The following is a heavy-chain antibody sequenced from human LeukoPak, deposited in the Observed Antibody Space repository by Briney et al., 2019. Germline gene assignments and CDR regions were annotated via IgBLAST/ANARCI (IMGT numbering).Heavy chain of an antibody. CDR1: GFTFSSYA. J-gene: IGHJ4*02. D-gene: IGHD3-3*01. V-gene: IGHV3-30-3*01. CDR3: ARDRYYDFWSGYPDGIFDY. CDR2: ISYDGSNK. Sequence: GGSLRLSCAASGFTFSSYAMHWVRQAPGKGLEWVAVISYDGSNKYYADPVKGRFTISRDNSKNTLYLQMNSLRAEDTAVYYCARDRYYDFWSGYPDGIFDYWGQGTLVTVSS.